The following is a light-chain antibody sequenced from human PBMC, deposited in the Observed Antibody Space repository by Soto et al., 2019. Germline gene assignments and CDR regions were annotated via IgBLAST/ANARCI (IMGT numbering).Light chain of an antibody. CDR3: QQVKTYPRT. CDR1: QAVPNN. J-gene: IGKJ1*01. CDR2: EES. V-gene: IGKV1-9*01. Sequence: DIHLTQSPSFLSASVGDRVTITCRPSQAVPNNLAWYQQKPGQPPKLLIYEESTLHSGVPSRFSGRKSGTQFTLTINRLQPEDCASYFYQQVKTYPRTFGKGTKVDIK.